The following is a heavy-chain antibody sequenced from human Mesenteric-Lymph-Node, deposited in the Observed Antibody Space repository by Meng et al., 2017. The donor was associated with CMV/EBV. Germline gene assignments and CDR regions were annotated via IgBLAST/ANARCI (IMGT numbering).Heavy chain of an antibody. V-gene: IGHV3-7*01. J-gene: IGHJ4*02. D-gene: IGHD6-19*01. CDR2: IKQDGSEK. Sequence: GGSLRLSCAASGFTFSSYWMNWVRQAPGKGLEWVANIKQDGSEKHYVDSVKGRFTISRDNAKNSVYLQMNSLRGEDTAVYYCARSWLLNFFDYWGQGMLVTVSS. CDR3: ARSWLLNFFDY. CDR1: GFTFSSYW.